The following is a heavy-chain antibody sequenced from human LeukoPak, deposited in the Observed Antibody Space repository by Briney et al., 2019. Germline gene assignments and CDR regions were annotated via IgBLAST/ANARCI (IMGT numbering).Heavy chain of an antibody. Sequence: PSETLSLTCTVSGGSISNYYWNWIRQPPGKGLEWLGYIYYTGSTKYNPSLKSRVTISVDTSKNQFSLKLSSVTAADTAVYYCARVTDWNDLDYWGPGTLVTVSS. CDR2: IYYTGST. V-gene: IGHV4-59*01. J-gene: IGHJ4*02. D-gene: IGHD1-1*01. CDR1: GGSISNYY. CDR3: ARVTDWNDLDY.